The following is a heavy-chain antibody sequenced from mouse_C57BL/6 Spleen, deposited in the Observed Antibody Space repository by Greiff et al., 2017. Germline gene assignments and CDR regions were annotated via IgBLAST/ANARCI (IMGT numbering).Heavy chain of an antibody. J-gene: IGHJ4*01. Sequence: EVKLQESGPGLVKPSQSLSLTCSVTGYSITSGYYWNWIRQFPGNKLEWMGYISYDGSNNYNPSLKNRISITRDTSKNQFFLKLNSGTTEDTATYYCARVGYYAMDYWGQGTSVTVSS. CDR2: ISYDGSN. V-gene: IGHV3-6*01. CDR1: GYSITSGYY. CDR3: ARVGYYAMDY.